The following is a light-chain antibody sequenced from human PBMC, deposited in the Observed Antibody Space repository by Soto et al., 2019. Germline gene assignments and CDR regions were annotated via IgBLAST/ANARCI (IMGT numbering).Light chain of an antibody. CDR1: QSISSY. CDR3: QQRYSTLLT. J-gene: IGKJ4*01. V-gene: IGKV1-39*01. Sequence: DIQMTQSPSSLSASVGDRVTITCRASQSISSYLNWYQQKPGKAPKLLIYAASSLQSEVPSRFSGSGSGTDFTLTISSLQPEDFATYYCQQRYSTLLTLGGGTKVDIK. CDR2: AAS.